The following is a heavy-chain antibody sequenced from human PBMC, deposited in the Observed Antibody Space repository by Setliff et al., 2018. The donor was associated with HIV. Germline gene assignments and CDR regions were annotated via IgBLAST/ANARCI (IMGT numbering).Heavy chain of an antibody. CDR2: IYYTGNT. J-gene: IGHJ4*02. CDR1: GGSINTGHSY. D-gene: IGHD3-10*01. Sequence: SETLSLTGTVSGGSINTGHSYWSWIRHHTGKGLEWITYIYYTGNTFFNPSLKSRITISIDTSKIQFSLKMNSVTAADTALYYCSRDRYAGEIDYWGQGTMVTVSS. V-gene: IGHV4-31*02. CDR3: SRDRYAGEIDY.